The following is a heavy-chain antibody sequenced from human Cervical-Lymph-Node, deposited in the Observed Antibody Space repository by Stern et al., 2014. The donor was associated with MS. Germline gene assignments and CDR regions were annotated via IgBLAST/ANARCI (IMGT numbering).Heavy chain of an antibody. CDR3: ARATSDYIWGTYRFLDS. Sequence: MQLVESGAAVKKPGSSVKVSCKASGGTISNYIIGWVRQAPGPGLEWMGGIIPMFGIANYAEKFQDRVTITADESTSTAYMDLSSLRSEDTAVYYCARATSDYIWGTYRFLDSWGQGTLVIVSS. D-gene: IGHD3-16*02. V-gene: IGHV1-69*01. CDR2: IIPMFGIA. CDR1: GGTISNYI. J-gene: IGHJ4*02.